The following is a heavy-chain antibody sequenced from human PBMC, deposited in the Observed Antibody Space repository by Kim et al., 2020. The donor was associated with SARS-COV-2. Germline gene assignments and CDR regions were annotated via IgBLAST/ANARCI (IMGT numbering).Heavy chain of an antibody. Sequence: SETLSLTCTVSGGSISSSSYYWGWIRQPPGKGLEWIGSIYYSGSTYYNPSLKSRVTISVDTSKNQFSLKLSSVTAADTAVYYCARQLLWFERGPLKPRAEEGFEPWGQGTLVTVST. CDR1: GGSISSSSYY. CDR2: IYYSGST. J-gene: IGHJ5*02. V-gene: IGHV4-39*01. D-gene: IGHD3-10*01. CDR3: ARQLLWFERGPLKPRAEEGFEP.